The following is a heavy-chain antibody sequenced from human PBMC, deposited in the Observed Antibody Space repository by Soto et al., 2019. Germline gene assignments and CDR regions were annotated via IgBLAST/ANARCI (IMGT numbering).Heavy chain of an antibody. CDR2: IYYSGST. V-gene: IGHV4-39*01. D-gene: IGHD3-22*01. Sequence: QLQLQESGPGLVKPSETLSLTCTVSGGSISSSSYYWGWIRQPPGKGLEWIGSIYYSGSTYYNPSLKSRVTISVDTSKNQFSLKLSSVTAADTAVYYCARYDGSEDYFDYWGQGTLVTVSS. CDR1: GGSISSSSYY. CDR3: ARYDGSEDYFDY. J-gene: IGHJ4*02.